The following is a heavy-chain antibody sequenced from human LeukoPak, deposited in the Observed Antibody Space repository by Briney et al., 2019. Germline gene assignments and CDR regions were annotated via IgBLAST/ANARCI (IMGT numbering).Heavy chain of an antibody. D-gene: IGHD6-19*01. Sequence: GGSLRLSCAASGVTFSGYSMSWVRQAPGKGLEWVSVIYSGGSTYYADSVKGRFTISRDNSKNTLYLQMNSLRAEDTAVYYCARGTVAGTPLGYWGQGTLVTVSS. CDR2: IYSGGST. CDR1: GVTFSGYS. V-gene: IGHV3-53*01. J-gene: IGHJ4*02. CDR3: ARGTVAGTPLGY.